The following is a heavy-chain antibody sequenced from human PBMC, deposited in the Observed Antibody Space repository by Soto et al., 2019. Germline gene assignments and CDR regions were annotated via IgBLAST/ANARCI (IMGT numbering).Heavy chain of an antibody. V-gene: IGHV4-59*01. Sequence: SETLSLTCTVSGGSISSSYWSWIRQPPGKGLEWLAYIYDDGSANYNPSLKSRATISLDMSKNQFSLKLTSVTAADTAVYYCARDKYCSGGSCRKNWFDPWGQGTMVTVSS. CDR3: ARDKYCSGGSCRKNWFDP. D-gene: IGHD2-15*01. J-gene: IGHJ5*02. CDR2: IYDDGSA. CDR1: GGSISSSY.